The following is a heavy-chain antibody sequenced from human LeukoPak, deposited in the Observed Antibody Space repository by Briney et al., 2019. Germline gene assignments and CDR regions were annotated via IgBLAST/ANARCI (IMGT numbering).Heavy chain of an antibody. V-gene: IGHV1-2*02. D-gene: IGHD3-22*01. Sequence: ASVKVSCKASGYTFTRYYMHWVRQAPGHGLEWMGWINPNSGGTNYAKKFQGRVTITRETSTSTAYMELSRLRSDDTAVYCCARTTDYYDTSGYCRTYNWFDPWGQGTLVTVSS. CDR2: INPNSGGT. CDR3: ARTTDYYDTSGYCRTYNWFDP. J-gene: IGHJ5*02. CDR1: GYTFTRYY.